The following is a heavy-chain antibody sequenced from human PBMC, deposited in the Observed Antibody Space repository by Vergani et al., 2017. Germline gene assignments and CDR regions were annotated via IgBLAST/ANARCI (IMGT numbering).Heavy chain of an antibody. D-gene: IGHD3-10*01. CDR3: ARRGGDYYGSGDNDY. CDR2: INHSGST. V-gene: IGHV4-34*01. CDR1: GGSFSCYH. J-gene: IGHJ4*02. Sequence: QVQLQQWGAGLLKPSETLSLTCAVYGGSFSCYHWSWIRQPPGKGLEWIGGINHSGSTNYNPSLKSRVTISVDTSKNQFSLKLSSVTAADTAVYYCARRGGDYYGSGDNDYWGQGTLVTVSS.